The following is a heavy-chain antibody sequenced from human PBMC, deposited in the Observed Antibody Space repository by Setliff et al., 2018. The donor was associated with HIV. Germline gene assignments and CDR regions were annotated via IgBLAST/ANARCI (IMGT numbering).Heavy chain of an antibody. D-gene: IGHD1-26*01. CDR2: IHPNTGST. V-gene: IGHV1-2*06. Sequence: ASVKVSCKASGYTFTGYHMHWVRQAPGQGLELMGRIHPNTGSTNYLQEFQGRVTITRDTSMSTVYMALTGLTSDDTAVYYCAKQGYSDSLYAFDVWGQGTMVTVSS. CDR3: AKQGYSDSLYAFDV. J-gene: IGHJ3*01. CDR1: GYTFTGYH.